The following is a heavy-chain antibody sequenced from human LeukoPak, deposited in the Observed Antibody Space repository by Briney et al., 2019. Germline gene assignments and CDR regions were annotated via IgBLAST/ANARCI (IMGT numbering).Heavy chain of an antibody. CDR3: AKDARDCTSSACYTVTTYYFDS. D-gene: IGHD2-2*02. V-gene: IGHV3-23*01. CDR1: GFTFSTFW. Sequence: GGSLRLSCAGSGFTFSTFWMTWVRQAPGKGLEWVSSISGNGASTYYADSVKGHFSVSRDNSKNTMFLQMNGLRAEDTAIYYCAKDARDCTSSACYTVTTYYFDSWGLGTPVTVSS. CDR2: ISGNGAST. J-gene: IGHJ4*02.